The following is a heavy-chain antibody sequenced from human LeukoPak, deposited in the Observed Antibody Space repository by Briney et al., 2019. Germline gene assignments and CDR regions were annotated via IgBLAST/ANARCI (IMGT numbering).Heavy chain of an antibody. D-gene: IGHD3-10*01. Sequence: GGSLRLSCAASGFTFSLSAIHWVRQTSGKGLEWVGRIRSKTNTYATAYAASVKGRFTISRDDSKNTAYLQMNSLKTEDTAIYYCTRSSISPARFDPWGQGTLVTVSS. J-gene: IGHJ5*02. CDR1: GFTFSLSA. V-gene: IGHV3-73*01. CDR3: TRSSISPARFDP. CDR2: IRSKTNTYAT.